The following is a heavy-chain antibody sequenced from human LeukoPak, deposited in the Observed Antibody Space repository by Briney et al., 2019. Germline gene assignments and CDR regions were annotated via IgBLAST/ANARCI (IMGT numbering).Heavy chain of an antibody. V-gene: IGHV3-11*06. D-gene: IGHD3-22*01. Sequence: GGSLRLSCAASGFTFSDYYMGWIRQAPGKGLEWVSYISSSSSYTNYADSVKGRFTISRDNAKNSLYLQMNSLRAEDTAVYYCASPNYYDSSGYYFWGQGTLVTVSS. CDR1: GFTFSDYY. J-gene: IGHJ4*02. CDR3: ASPNYYDSSGYYF. CDR2: ISSSSSYT.